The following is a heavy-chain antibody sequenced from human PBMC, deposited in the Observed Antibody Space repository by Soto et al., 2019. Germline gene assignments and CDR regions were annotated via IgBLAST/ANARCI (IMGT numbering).Heavy chain of an antibody. CDR3: AKDPGGYCSGGSCYYFDY. CDR2: ISYDGSNK. D-gene: IGHD2-15*01. Sequence: QVQLVESGGGVVQPGRSLRLSCAASGFTFSSYGMHWVRQAPGKGLEWVAVISYDGSNKYYADSVKGRFTISRDNSKNTLYLQMNSLRAEDTAVYYCAKDPGGYCSGGSCYYFDYWGQGTLVTVSS. V-gene: IGHV3-30*18. J-gene: IGHJ4*02. CDR1: GFTFSSYG.